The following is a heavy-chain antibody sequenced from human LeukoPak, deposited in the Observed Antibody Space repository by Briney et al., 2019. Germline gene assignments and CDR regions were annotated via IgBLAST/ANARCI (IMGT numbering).Heavy chain of an antibody. J-gene: IGHJ4*02. Sequence: ASVKVSCKASGYTFTGYYMHWVRQAPGQGLEWMGWINPNSGGTNYAQKFQGRVTMTRDTSISTAYMELSRLRSDDTAVYYCARVLRYCSSTSCPAMDYWGQGTLVTVSS. CDR3: ARVLRYCSSTSCPAMDY. CDR2: INPNSGGT. CDR1: GYTFTGYY. V-gene: IGHV1-2*02. D-gene: IGHD2-2*01.